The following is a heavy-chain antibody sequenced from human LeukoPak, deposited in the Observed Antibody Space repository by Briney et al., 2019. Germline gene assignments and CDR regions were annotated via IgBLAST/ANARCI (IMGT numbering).Heavy chain of an antibody. J-gene: IGHJ3*02. Sequence: SETLSLTCTVSGGSISSYYWSWIRQPPGKGLEWIGYIYYSGSTNYNPSLKSRVTISVDTSKNQFSLKLSSVTAADTAVYYCARGNWNETWAFDIWGQGTMVTVSS. V-gene: IGHV4-59*01. D-gene: IGHD1-1*01. CDR1: GGSISSYY. CDR3: ARGNWNETWAFDI. CDR2: IYYSGST.